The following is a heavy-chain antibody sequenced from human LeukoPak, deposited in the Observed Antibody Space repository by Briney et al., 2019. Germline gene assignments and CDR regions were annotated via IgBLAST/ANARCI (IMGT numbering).Heavy chain of an antibody. V-gene: IGHV1-2*02. CDR2: INPNSGGT. CDR1: GNTFTGHY. CDR3: ARGTDTAMPRDWFDP. J-gene: IGHJ5*02. Sequence: GASVKVSCKASGNTFTGHYMHWVRQAPGQGLEWMGWINPNSGGTDYAQRFQGRVTMTRDTSISTAYMELSRLRSDDTAVYYCARGTDTAMPRDWFDPWGQGTLVTVSS. D-gene: IGHD5-18*01.